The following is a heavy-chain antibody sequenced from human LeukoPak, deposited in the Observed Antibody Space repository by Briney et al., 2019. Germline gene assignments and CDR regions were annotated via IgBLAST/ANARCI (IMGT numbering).Heavy chain of an antibody. CDR3: ALTPGIAVAGGWFDP. J-gene: IGHJ5*02. Sequence: SQTLSLTCAISGDSVSSNSAAWNWIRQSPSRGLEWLGRTYYRSKWYNDYAVSVKSRITINPDTSKNQFSLQLNSVTPEDTAVYYCALTPGIAVAGGWFDPWGQGTLVTVSS. CDR1: GDSVSSNSAA. V-gene: IGHV6-1*01. CDR2: TYYRSKWYN. D-gene: IGHD6-19*01.